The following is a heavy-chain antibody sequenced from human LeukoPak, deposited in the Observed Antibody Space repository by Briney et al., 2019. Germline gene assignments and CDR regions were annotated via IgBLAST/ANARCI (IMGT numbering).Heavy chain of an antibody. CDR1: GYSISSGYY. Sequence: SETLSLTCTVSGYSISSGYYWGWIRQPPGKGLEWIGSIYHSGSTYYNPSLKSRLTISLDTSKNQFSLKLSSVTAADTAMYYCARDLSRDGCNRWGQGTLVTVSS. CDR3: ARDLSRDGCNR. CDR2: IYHSGST. V-gene: IGHV4-38-2*02. J-gene: IGHJ5*02. D-gene: IGHD5-24*01.